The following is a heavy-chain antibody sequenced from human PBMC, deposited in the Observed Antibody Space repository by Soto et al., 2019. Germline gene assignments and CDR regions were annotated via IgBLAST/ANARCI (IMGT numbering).Heavy chain of an antibody. D-gene: IGHD1-7*01. V-gene: IGHV4-34*01. J-gene: IGHJ5*02. CDR2: INHSGST. CDR3: ARGRNWNYIWAYNWFDP. Sequence: SETLSLTCAVYGGSFSGYCWSWIRQPPGKGLEWIGEINHSGSTNYNPSLKSRVTISVDTSKNQFSLKLSSVTAADTAVYYCARGRNWNYIWAYNWFDPWGQGTLVTVSS. CDR1: GGSFSGYC.